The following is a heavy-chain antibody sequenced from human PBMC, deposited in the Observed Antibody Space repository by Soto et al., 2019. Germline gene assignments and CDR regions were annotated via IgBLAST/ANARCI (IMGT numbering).Heavy chain of an antibody. CDR1: GFTFGDYA. CDR3: TRGIYSRLDAFDI. D-gene: IGHD3-22*01. V-gene: IGHV3-49*03. CDR2: IRSKAYGGTT. J-gene: IGHJ3*02. Sequence: GGSLILSCTASGFTFGDYAMSWFRQAPGKGLEWVGFIRSKAYGGTTEYAASVKGRFTISRDDSKSIAYLQMNSLKTEDTAVYYCTRGIYSRLDAFDIWGQGTMVTVS.